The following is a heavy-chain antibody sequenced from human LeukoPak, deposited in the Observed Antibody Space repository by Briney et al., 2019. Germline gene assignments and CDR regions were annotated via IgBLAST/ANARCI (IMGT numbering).Heavy chain of an antibody. V-gene: IGHV4-34*01. D-gene: IGHD6-13*01. J-gene: IGHJ4*02. Sequence: SETLSLTCAVCGGSFSGYYWSCIRHPPGKGLEWIGEINHSGSANYNPSLKSRVTISVDTSKNQFSLKLSSVTAADTAVYYCARKGIATNWGQGTLVTVSS. CDR1: GGSFSGYY. CDR3: ARKGIATN. CDR2: INHSGSA.